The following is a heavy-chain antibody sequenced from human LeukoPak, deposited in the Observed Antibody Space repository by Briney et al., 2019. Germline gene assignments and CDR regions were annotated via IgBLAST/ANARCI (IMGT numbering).Heavy chain of an antibody. D-gene: IGHD2-8*01. Sequence: GGSLRLSCAASGFSFSSYRMNWVRQAPGKGLEWVSSVSNSGDYIHYADSVKGRFTISRDNSKNSLYPQMNSLRAEDTAVYYCARALIGYYFDYWGQGTLVTVSS. CDR2: VSNSGDYI. CDR3: ARALIGYYFDY. CDR1: GFSFSSYR. J-gene: IGHJ4*02. V-gene: IGHV3-21*06.